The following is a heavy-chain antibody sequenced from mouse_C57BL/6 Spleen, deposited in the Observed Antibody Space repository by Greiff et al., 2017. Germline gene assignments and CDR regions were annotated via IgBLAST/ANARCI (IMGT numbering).Heavy chain of an antibody. CDR1: GYTFTDYY. Sequence: QVQLQQSGPELVKPGASVKISCKASGYTFTDYYINWVKQRPGQGLAWIGWIFPGSGSTYYNEKFKGKATLTVDKSSSTAYMLLSSLTSEDSAVYFCARSDYYGSSFYYAMDYWGQGTSVTVSS. V-gene: IGHV1-75*01. CDR2: IFPGSGST. CDR3: ARSDYYGSSFYYAMDY. J-gene: IGHJ4*01. D-gene: IGHD1-1*01.